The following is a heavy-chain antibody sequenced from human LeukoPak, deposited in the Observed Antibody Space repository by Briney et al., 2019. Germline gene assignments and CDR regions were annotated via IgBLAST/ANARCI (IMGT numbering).Heavy chain of an antibody. CDR2: INSDGSST. D-gene: IGHD6-13*01. CDR1: GFTFSNYW. V-gene: IGHV3-74*01. Sequence: TGGSLRLSCVASGFTFSNYWMHWVRQAPGKGLVWVSYINSDGSSTSYADSVKGRFTISRDNAKNSLYLQMNSLRAEDTALYYCAKDIAAAGLFDYWGQGTLVTVSS. J-gene: IGHJ4*02. CDR3: AKDIAAAGLFDY.